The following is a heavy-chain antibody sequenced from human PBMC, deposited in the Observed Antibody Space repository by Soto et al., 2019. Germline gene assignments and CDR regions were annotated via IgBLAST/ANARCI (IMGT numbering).Heavy chain of an antibody. V-gene: IGHV3-23*01. CDR3: AKRSSSRLNFDY. Sequence: PGGSLRLSCGASGFTFSDDAMSWVRQAPGKGLEWVSAISGSGSSTYYADSVKGRFTISRDNSKNTLYLQMSSLRVEDTAVYYCAKRSSSRLNFDYWGQGILVTVSS. D-gene: IGHD6-13*01. CDR2: ISGSGSST. CDR1: GFTFSDDA. J-gene: IGHJ4*02.